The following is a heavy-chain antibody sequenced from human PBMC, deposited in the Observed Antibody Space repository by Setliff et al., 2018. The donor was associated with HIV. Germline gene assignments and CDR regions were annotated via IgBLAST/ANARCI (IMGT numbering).Heavy chain of an antibody. D-gene: IGHD5-18*01. J-gene: IGHJ6*02. Sequence: GGSLRLSCTASGLIVRSNHMSWVRQAPGKGLEWVSVIYSGGSAHYADSVRGRFTLSRDNSKNTLYLQMTSLTPEDTAVYYCARDTAMVPYYYYGMDVWGQGTTVTVSS. CDR2: IYSGGSA. CDR3: ARDTAMVPYYYYGMDV. CDR1: GLIVRSNH. V-gene: IGHV3-66*02.